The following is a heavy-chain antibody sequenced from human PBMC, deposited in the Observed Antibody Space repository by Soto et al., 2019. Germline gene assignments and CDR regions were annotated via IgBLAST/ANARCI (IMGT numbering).Heavy chain of an antibody. J-gene: IGHJ3*02. V-gene: IGHV1-18*01. CDR2: ISAYNGNT. Sequence: ASVKVSCKASGGTFSSYAISWVRQAPGQGLEWMGWISAYNGNTNYAQKLQGRVTMTTDTSTSTAYMELRSLRSDDTAVYYCAMNWNYGAFDIWGQGTMVTVSS. CDR1: GGTFSSYA. D-gene: IGHD1-7*01. CDR3: AMNWNYGAFDI.